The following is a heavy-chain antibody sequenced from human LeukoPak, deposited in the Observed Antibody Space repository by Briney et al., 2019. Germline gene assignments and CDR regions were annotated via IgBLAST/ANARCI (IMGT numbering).Heavy chain of an antibody. V-gene: IGHV4-39*07. J-gene: IGHJ4*02. D-gene: IGHD6-13*01. CDR2: INHSGST. CDR3: AREVAAAGTSFYFDY. CDR1: GGSISSSSYY. Sequence: SETLSLTCTVSGGSISSSSYYWSWIRQPPGKGLEWIGEINHSGSTNYNPSLKSRVTISVDTSKNQFSLKLSSVTAADTAVYYCAREVAAAGTSFYFDYWGQGTLVTVSS.